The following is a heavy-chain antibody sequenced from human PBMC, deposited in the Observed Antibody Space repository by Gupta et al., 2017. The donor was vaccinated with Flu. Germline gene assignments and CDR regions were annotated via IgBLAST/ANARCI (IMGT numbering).Heavy chain of an antibody. D-gene: IGHD6-13*01. J-gene: IGHJ6*02. CDR3: ARDSSSWWGGYYGMDV. Sequence: PGKGLEWVSSISSSSSYIYYADSVKGRFTISRDNAKNSLYLQMNSLRAEDTAVYYCARDSSSWWGGYYGMDVWGQGTTVTVSS. V-gene: IGHV3-21*01. CDR2: ISSSSSYI.